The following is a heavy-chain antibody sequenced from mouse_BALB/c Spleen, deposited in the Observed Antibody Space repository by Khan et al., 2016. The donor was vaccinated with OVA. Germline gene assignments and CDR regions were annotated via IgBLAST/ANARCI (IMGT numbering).Heavy chain of an antibody. CDR1: GYSFTDYY. Sequence: QVQLQQSGAELARPGASVKLSCKASGYSFTDYYINWVKQRTGQGLEWIGEISPGSGDTYYNEKFKGKATLTADQSSSTAYMQLSSLTSEASAVYFCARRNYFGYTFAYWGQGTLVTVSA. D-gene: IGHD1-2*01. CDR2: ISPGSGDT. V-gene: IGHV1-77*01. CDR3: ARRNYFGYTFAY. J-gene: IGHJ3*01.